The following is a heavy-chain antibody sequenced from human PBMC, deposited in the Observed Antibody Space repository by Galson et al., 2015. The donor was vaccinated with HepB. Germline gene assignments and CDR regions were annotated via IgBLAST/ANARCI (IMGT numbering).Heavy chain of an antibody. Sequence: LSLTCTVSGGSISSGSYYWSWIRQPAGKGLEWIGRIYTSGSTNYNPSLKSRVTMSVDTSKNQFSLKLSSVTAADTAVYYCATHDSSGYYYAFDIWGQGTMVTVSS. V-gene: IGHV4-61*02. D-gene: IGHD3-22*01. CDR2: IYTSGST. CDR1: GGSISSGSYY. J-gene: IGHJ3*02. CDR3: ATHDSSGYYYAFDI.